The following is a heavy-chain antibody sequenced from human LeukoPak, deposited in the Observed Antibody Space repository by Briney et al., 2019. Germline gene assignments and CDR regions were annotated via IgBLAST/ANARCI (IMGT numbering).Heavy chain of an antibody. Sequence: ASVKVSCKASGYTFTSYAMHWVRQAPGQRLEWMGWINAGNGNTKYSQEFQGRVTITRDTSASTAYMELSSLRSEDMAVYYCARVGAAGTLLDYFGYWGQGTLVTVSS. J-gene: IGHJ4*02. CDR1: GYTFTSYA. CDR2: INAGNGNT. V-gene: IGHV1-3*03. CDR3: ARVGAAGTLLDYFGY. D-gene: IGHD6-13*01.